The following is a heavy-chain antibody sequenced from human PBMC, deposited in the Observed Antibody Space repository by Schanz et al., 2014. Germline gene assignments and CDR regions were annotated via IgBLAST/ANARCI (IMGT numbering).Heavy chain of an antibody. CDR2: ISSSGSYI. Sequence: EVQLVASGGGLVKPGGSLRLSCEASEFTFSSYKMNWVRQAPGKGLEWVSSISSSGSYIHYADSVKGRFTISRDNAKNTLYRQKNRLRAEDTAVYYCAKGTGECSGGRCYDDYYYGLDVWGQGTMVTVSS. V-gene: IGHV3-21*01. CDR3: AKGTGECSGGRCYDDYYYGLDV. D-gene: IGHD2-15*01. CDR1: EFTFSSYK. J-gene: IGHJ6*02.